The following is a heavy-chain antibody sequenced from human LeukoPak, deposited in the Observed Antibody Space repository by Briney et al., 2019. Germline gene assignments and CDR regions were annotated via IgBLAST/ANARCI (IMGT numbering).Heavy chain of an antibody. CDR2: IYSGGDK. J-gene: IGHJ4*02. V-gene: IGHV3-53*01. Sequence: GGSLRLSCAASGFTVSSTYMSWVRQTPGKGLEWVSLIYSGGDKRYAASVKGRFTISRDNSKNMLYLQMDSLRVEDTAVYYCGGYSSLDHWGQGTLVTVSS. D-gene: IGHD3-22*01. CDR3: GGYSSLDH. CDR1: GFTVSSTY.